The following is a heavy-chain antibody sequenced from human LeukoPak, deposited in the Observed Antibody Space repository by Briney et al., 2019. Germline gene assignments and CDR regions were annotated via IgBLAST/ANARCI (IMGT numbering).Heavy chain of an antibody. Sequence: SETLSLTCAVYGGSFSGYYWNWIRQPPGKGLEWIGEINHSGSTYYNPSLKSRVTISVDTSKNQFSLKLSSVTAADTAVYYCARSAGYYDSSAYGDYWGQGTLVTVSS. V-gene: IGHV4-34*01. CDR1: GGSFSGYY. CDR3: ARSAGYYDSSAYGDY. D-gene: IGHD3-22*01. J-gene: IGHJ4*02. CDR2: INHSGST.